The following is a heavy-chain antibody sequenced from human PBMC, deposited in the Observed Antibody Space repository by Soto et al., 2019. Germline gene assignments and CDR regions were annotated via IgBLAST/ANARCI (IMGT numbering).Heavy chain of an antibody. CDR2: IYYSGST. Sequence: PSETLSLTCTVSGGSVSSGSYYWSWIRQPPGKGLEWIGYIYYSGSTNYNPSLKSRVSISVDTSKNQFSLKLSSVTAADTAVYYCARGDYGGNYDYWGQGTLVTVYS. D-gene: IGHD4-17*01. CDR3: ARGDYGGNYDY. J-gene: IGHJ4*02. CDR1: GGSVSSGSYY. V-gene: IGHV4-61*01.